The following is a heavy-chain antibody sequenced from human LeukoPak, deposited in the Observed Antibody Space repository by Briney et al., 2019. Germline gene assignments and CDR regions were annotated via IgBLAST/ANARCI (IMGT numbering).Heavy chain of an antibody. CDR3: ARVRDDIVATNTPDY. D-gene: IGHD5-12*01. CDR2: INSDGSST. Sequence: GGSLRLSCAASGYTFSSYWMHWVRQAPGKGLVWVSRINSDGSSTSYADSVKGRFTISRDNAKNTLYLQMNSLRAEDTAVYYCARVRDDIVATNTPDYWGQGTLVTVSS. CDR1: GYTFSSYW. V-gene: IGHV3-74*01. J-gene: IGHJ4*02.